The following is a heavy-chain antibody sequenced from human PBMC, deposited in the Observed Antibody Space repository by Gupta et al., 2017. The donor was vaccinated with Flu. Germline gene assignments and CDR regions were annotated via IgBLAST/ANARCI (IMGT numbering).Heavy chain of an antibody. CDR3: ARGAEGVTMIIVSCFDP. CDR2: ISGDGDST. D-gene: IGHD3-22*01. J-gene: IGHJ5*02. V-gene: IGHV3-23*01. Sequence: EVQLLESGGGLAQPGGSLRLSCVASGFTFRGNGMKWIRQAPGKGLEWVSGISGDGDSTYYANSVKGRFTISRDNSKNTLYLQLNSLRGDDTAVYYCARGAEGVTMIIVSCFDPWGQGTQVTVSS. CDR1: GFTFRGNG.